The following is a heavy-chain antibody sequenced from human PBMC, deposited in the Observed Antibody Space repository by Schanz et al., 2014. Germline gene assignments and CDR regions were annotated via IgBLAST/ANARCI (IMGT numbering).Heavy chain of an antibody. CDR2: INGYNGHT. J-gene: IGHJ3*02. CDR3: ARGGGPEDVFDI. V-gene: IGHV1-18*01. D-gene: IGHD5-12*01. Sequence: QVQLVQSGAEVKEPGASVKVSCEASRYTFNTYGLNWVRQAPGQGLEWMGWINGYNGHTLYAQKFQGRVTMTTDTSTSTAYMELRSLRSDDTAMYYCARGGGPEDVFDIWGQGTILTVSS. CDR1: RYTFNTYG.